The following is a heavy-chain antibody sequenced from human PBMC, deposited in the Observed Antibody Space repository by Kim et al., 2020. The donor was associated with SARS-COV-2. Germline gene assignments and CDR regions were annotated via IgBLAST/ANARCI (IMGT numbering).Heavy chain of an antibody. CDR3: ARGVFGELRNYYYYYYGMDV. J-gene: IGHJ6*02. CDR1: GGSISSYY. CDR2: IYYSGST. V-gene: IGHV4-59*13. D-gene: IGHD3-10*02. Sequence: SETLSLTCTVSGGSISSYYWSWIRQPPGKGLEWIGYIYYSGSTNYNPSLKSRVTISVDTSKNQFSLKLSSVTAADTAVYYCARGVFGELRNYYYYYYGMDVWGQGTTVTVSS.